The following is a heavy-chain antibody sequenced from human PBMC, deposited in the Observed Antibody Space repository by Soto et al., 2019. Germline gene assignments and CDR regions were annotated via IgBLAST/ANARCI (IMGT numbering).Heavy chain of an antibody. Sequence: GGSLRLSCATSGFTFSNYGMNWIRQAPGKGLEWVAFISYDGSNIHFPDSVKGRFTISRDNPKNTLHLQMNSLRAEDTAIYYCTKDSHWAIISPTHDYWGQGTLVTVSS. D-gene: IGHD2-2*01. J-gene: IGHJ4*02. CDR1: GFTFSNYG. V-gene: IGHV3-30*18. CDR3: TKDSHWAIISPTHDY. CDR2: ISYDGSNI.